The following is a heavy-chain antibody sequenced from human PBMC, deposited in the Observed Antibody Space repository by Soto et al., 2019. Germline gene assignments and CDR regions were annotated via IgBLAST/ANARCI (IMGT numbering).Heavy chain of an antibody. Sequence: QVQLVQSGAEVKKPGSSVKVSCKASGGTFSSYAISWVRQAPGQGLEWMGGIIPIFGTANYAQKFQGRVTITADESTSTAYMELSSLRSEDTAVYYCARVAGASYSNFPYYYYCMYVWGQGTTVTVS. CDR1: GGTFSSYA. CDR2: IIPIFGTA. J-gene: IGHJ6*02. CDR3: ARVAGASYSNFPYYYYCMYV. D-gene: IGHD4-4*01. V-gene: IGHV1-69*01.